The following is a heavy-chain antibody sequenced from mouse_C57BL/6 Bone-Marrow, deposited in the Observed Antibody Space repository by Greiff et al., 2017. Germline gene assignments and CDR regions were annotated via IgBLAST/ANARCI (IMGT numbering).Heavy chain of an antibody. J-gene: IGHJ4*01. CDR3: TSYYGSSYPYAMDY. D-gene: IGHD1-1*01. CDR1: GFTFSSYA. Sequence: EVQLVESGAGLVKPGGSLKLSCAASGFTFSSYAMSWVRQTPEKRLEWVAYISSGGDYIYYADTVKGRFTISRDNARNTLYLQMSSLKSEDTAIYYCTSYYGSSYPYAMDYWGQGTSVTVSS. V-gene: IGHV5-9-1*02. CDR2: ISSGGDYI.